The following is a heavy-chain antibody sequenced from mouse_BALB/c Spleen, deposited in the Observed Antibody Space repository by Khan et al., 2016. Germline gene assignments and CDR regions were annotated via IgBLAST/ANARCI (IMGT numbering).Heavy chain of an antibody. D-gene: IGHD3-1*01. CDR1: GYSFTGYY. V-gene: IGHV1S34*01. CDR2: ISCYNGAT. CDR3: TSGEGGSGYWVAD. J-gene: IGHJ3*01. Sequence: LVKTGASVKISCKASGYSFTGYYIHWVKQSHGKSLEWIGDISCYNGATSYNQKFKGKATFTVDTSSSPAYMKLNSRTAGDASVYYCTSGEGGSGYWVADWGQGALVTVSA.